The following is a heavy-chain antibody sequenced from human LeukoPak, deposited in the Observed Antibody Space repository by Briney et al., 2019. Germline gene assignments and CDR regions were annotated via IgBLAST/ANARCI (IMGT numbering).Heavy chain of an antibody. CDR3: ARTRGLLWFGELGYYFDY. J-gene: IGHJ4*02. V-gene: IGHV3-7*01. CDR1: GFTFSSYW. CDR2: IKQDGSEK. D-gene: IGHD3-10*01. Sequence: PGGSLRLSCAASGFTFSSYWMSWVRQAPGKGLEWVANIKQDGSEKYYVDSVKGRFTISRDNAKNSLYLQMNSLRAEDTAVYYCARTRGLLWFGELGYYFDYWGQGTLVTVSS.